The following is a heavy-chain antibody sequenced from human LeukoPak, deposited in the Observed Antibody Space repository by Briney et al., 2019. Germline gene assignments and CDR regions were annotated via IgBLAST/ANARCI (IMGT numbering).Heavy chain of an antibody. CDR3: AKDGGTTVVTPYYYYYYMDV. CDR1: GFTFSSSA. Sequence: GGSLRLSCEASGFTFSSSAMTWVRQAPGKGLEWVSSISIDVDKTYYADSVKGRVTISRDNSKNTLYLQMNSLRAEDTAVYYCAKDGGTTVVTPYYYYYYMDVWGKGTTVTVSS. J-gene: IGHJ6*03. D-gene: IGHD4-23*01. CDR2: ISIDVDKT. V-gene: IGHV3-23*01.